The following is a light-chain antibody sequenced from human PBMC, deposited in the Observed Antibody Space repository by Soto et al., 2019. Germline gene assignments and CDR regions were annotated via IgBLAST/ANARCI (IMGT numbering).Light chain of an antibody. J-gene: IGKJ4*01. CDR2: GAS. V-gene: IGKV3-15*01. CDR1: QSVSSN. Sequence: EIVMTQSPATPSVSPGERATLSCRASQSVSSNLAWYQQKPGQAPRLLIYGASTWATGIPARFSGSGSGTEFTLTISSLQSEDFAVYYCQQYNNWPLTFGGGTKVDIK. CDR3: QQYNNWPLT.